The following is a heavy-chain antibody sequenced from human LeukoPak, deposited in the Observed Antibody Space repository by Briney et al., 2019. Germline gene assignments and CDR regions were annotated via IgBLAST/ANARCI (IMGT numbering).Heavy chain of an antibody. Sequence: ASVKVSCKASGYTLTSYDVNWVRQATGQGLEWMGWMNPNSGDTGYAQKFQGRVTMTSNTSINTAYMELSSLKSDDTAVHFCARVPRRGDQFDPWGQGTLVTVSS. CDR1: GYTLTSYD. V-gene: IGHV1-8*01. CDR2: MNPNSGDT. J-gene: IGHJ5*02. D-gene: IGHD2-21*01. CDR3: ARVPRRGDQFDP.